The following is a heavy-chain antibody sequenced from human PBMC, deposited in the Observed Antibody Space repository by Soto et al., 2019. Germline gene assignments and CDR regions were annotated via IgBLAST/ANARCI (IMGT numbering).Heavy chain of an antibody. CDR3: ASPFDGYYYAMDV. D-gene: IGHD3-9*01. Sequence: QVQLVQSGDEVKKPGASVKVSCKASGYTFSSFRISWVRQAPGQGLEWMGWISADSGSTNYAQRFQDRVTMSTATSTTTAYVELTTLRSDDTAVYYCASPFDGYYYAMDVWGQGTTVTVSS. V-gene: IGHV1-18*01. J-gene: IGHJ6*02. CDR2: ISADSGST. CDR1: GYTFSSFR.